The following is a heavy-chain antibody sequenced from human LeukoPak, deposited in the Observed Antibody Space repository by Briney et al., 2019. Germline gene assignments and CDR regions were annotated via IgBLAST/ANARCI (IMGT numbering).Heavy chain of an antibody. Sequence: GGSLRLSCAASGFTFSNYAMHWVRQAPGKGLEWVAVISYDGSNKHYADSVKGRFTISRDNSKNTLYLQMNSLRAEDTAVFYCARDKGYSGNFFDIWGQGTMVTVSS. D-gene: IGHD4-23*01. CDR2: ISYDGSNK. CDR3: ARDKGYSGNFFDI. CDR1: GFTFSNYA. J-gene: IGHJ3*02. V-gene: IGHV3-30-3*01.